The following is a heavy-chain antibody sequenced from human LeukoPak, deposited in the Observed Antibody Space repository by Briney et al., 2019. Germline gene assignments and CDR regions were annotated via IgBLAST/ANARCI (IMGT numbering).Heavy chain of an antibody. CDR1: GYTFTGYY. CDR2: INPNSGGT. V-gene: IGHV1-2*02. CDR3: AREGEGYSYSYDSSGYKPYNWFDP. J-gene: IGHJ5*02. D-gene: IGHD3-22*01. Sequence: GASVKVSCKASGYTFTGYYMHWVRQAPGQGLEWMGWINPNSGGTNYAQKLQGRVTMTRDTSISTAYMELSRLRSDDTAVYYCAREGEGYSYSYDSSGYKPYNWFDPWGQGTLVTVSS.